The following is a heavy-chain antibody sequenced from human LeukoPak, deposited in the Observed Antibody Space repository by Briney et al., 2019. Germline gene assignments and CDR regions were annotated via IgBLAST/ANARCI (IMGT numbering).Heavy chain of an antibody. D-gene: IGHD7-27*01. V-gene: IGHV4-34*01. J-gene: IGHJ2*01. Sequence: PSETLSLTYAVYGGSFSGYYWSWIRQPPGKGLEWIGEINHSGSTNYNPSLKSRVTISVDTSKNQFSLKLSSVTAADTAVYYCARGGELGKSSCNFDLWGRGTLVTVSS. CDR1: GGSFSGYY. CDR2: INHSGST. CDR3: ARGGELGKSSCNFDL.